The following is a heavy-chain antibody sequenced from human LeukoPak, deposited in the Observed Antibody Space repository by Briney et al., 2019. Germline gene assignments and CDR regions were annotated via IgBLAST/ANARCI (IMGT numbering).Heavy chain of an antibody. CDR1: GVSISSSTYC. CDR2: IDDSGSI. D-gene: IGHD5-12*01. J-gene: IGHJ4*02. CDR3: ARGFIVALDY. Sequence: SETLSLTCTISGVSISSSTYCWGWIRQPPGKGLEWIGNIDDSGSIYYNPSLKSRLTISADTSKNQFSLKLSSVTAADTAVYYCARGFIVALDYWGQGTLVTVSS. V-gene: IGHV4-39*07.